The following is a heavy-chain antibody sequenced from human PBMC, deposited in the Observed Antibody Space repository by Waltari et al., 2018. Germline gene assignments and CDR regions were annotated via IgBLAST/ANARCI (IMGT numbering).Heavy chain of an antibody. J-gene: IGHJ6*03. V-gene: IGHV4-31*03. D-gene: IGHD3-9*01. CDR2: IYYSGST. Sequence: QVQLQESGPGLVKPSQTLSLTCTVSGGSISSGGYYWSWIRQHPGKGLEWIGYIYYSGSTYYNPSLKSRVTISVDTSKNQFSLKLSSVTAADTAVYYCARETNYDILTGYYMYYYYMDVWGKGTTVTVSS. CDR1: GGSISSGGYY. CDR3: ARETNYDILTGYYMYYYYMDV.